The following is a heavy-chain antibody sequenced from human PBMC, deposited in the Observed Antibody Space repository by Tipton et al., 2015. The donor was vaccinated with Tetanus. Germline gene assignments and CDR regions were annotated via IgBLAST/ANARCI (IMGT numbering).Heavy chain of an antibody. CDR1: GFTFSSYW. V-gene: IGHV3-7*01. D-gene: IGHD2-2*02. CDR2: IKQDGSEK. J-gene: IGHJ3*02. Sequence: SLRLSCAASGFTFSSYWMSWVRQAPGKGLEWVANIKQDGSEKYYVDSVKGRFTISRDNAKNSLYLQMNSLRAEDTAVYYCARMGDCSSTSCYTPGAFDIWGQGTMVTVSS. CDR3: ARMGDCSSTSCYTPGAFDI.